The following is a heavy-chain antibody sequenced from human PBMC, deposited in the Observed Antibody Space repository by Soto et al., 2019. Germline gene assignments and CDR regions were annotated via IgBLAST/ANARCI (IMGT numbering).Heavy chain of an antibody. Sequence: GGSLRLSCAASGFTFSSYGMHWVRQAPGKGLEWVAVISYDGSNKYYADSVKGRFTISRDNSKNTLYLQMNSLRAEDTAVYYCAKDRWKYQLDYFDYWGQGTLVTVSS. D-gene: IGHD2-2*01. V-gene: IGHV3-30*18. CDR3: AKDRWKYQLDYFDY. CDR2: ISYDGSNK. CDR1: GFTFSSYG. J-gene: IGHJ4*02.